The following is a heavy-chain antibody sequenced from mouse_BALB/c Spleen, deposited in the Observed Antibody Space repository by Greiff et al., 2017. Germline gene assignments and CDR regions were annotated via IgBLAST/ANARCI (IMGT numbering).Heavy chain of an antibody. D-gene: IGHD2-1*01. Sequence: DVMLVESGGGLVQPGGSLKLSCAASGFTFSSYTMSWVRQTPEKRLEWVAYISNGGGSTYYPDTVKGRFTISRDNAKNTLYLQMSSLKSEDTAMYYCARGNYEAWFAYWGQGTLVTVSA. CDR1: GFTFSSYT. J-gene: IGHJ3*01. CDR2: ISNGGGST. V-gene: IGHV5-12-2*01. CDR3: ARGNYEAWFAY.